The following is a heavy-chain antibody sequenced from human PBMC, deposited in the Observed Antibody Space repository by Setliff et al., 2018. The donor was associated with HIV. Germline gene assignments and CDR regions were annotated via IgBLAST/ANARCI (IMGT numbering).Heavy chain of an antibody. D-gene: IGHD5-18*01. Sequence: SETLSLTCTVSGGSISSSSYYWGWIRQPPGKGLEWIGSIYYSGSTYYNPSLKSRVTISVDTSKNQFSLKLSSVTAADTAVYYCARHNTGYSYGYDYYYYYMDVWGKGTTVTSP. V-gene: IGHV4-39*01. CDR2: IYYSGST. CDR1: GGSISSSSYY. J-gene: IGHJ6*03. CDR3: ARHNTGYSYGYDYYYYYMDV.